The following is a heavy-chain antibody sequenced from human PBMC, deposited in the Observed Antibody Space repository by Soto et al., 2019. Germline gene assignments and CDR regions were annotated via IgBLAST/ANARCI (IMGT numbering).Heavy chain of an antibody. Sequence: GASVKVSCKASGGTFSSYAISWVRQAPGQGLEWMGGIIPIFGTANYAQKFQGRVTITADESTSTAYMELSSLRSEDTAVYYCARGGWKREISNYGPVYWGQGTLVTVSS. CDR1: GGTFSSYA. D-gene: IGHD3-10*01. CDR2: IIPIFGTA. V-gene: IGHV1-69*13. CDR3: ARGGWKREISNYGPVY. J-gene: IGHJ4*02.